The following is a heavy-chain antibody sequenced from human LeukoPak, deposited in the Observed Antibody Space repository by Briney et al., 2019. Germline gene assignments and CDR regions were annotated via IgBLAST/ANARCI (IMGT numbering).Heavy chain of an antibody. Sequence: GSLRLSCTVSGGSIINYYWSWIRQPPGKGLEWIGYIYYSGSTNYNPSLKSRVTISVDTSKNQFSLKLSSVTAADTAVYYCARQRVFKAGRPDYFDYWGQGTLVTVSS. CDR1: GGSIINYY. CDR3: ARQRVFKAGRPDYFDY. CDR2: IYYSGST. J-gene: IGHJ4*02. V-gene: IGHV4-59*08. D-gene: IGHD3-10*01.